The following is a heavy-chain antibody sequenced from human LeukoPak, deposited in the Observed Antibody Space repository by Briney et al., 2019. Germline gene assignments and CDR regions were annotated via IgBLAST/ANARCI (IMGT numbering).Heavy chain of an antibody. CDR2: IYSGGST. V-gene: IGHV3-53*01. D-gene: IGHD1-26*01. J-gene: IGHJ3*02. CDR3: ARDPTRDIVGAFNAFDI. Sequence: GGSLRLSCAASGFTVSSNYMTWVRQAPGKGLEWVSVIYSGGSTYYADSVKGRFTISRDNSKNTLYLQMNSLRAEDTAVYYCARDPTRDIVGAFNAFDIWGQGTMVTVSS. CDR1: GFTVSSNY.